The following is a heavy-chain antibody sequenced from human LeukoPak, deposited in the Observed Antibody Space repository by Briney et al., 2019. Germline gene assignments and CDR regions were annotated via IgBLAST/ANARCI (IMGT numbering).Heavy chain of an antibody. Sequence: GGSLRLSCAASGFTFSSYAMHWVRQAPGKGLEWVAVISYDGSNKYYADSVKGRFTISRDNSKNTLYLQMNSLRAEDTAVYYCAKDLRIFRVGADAFDIWGQGTMVTVSS. CDR1: GFTFSSYA. V-gene: IGHV3-30-3*01. CDR2: ISYDGSNK. CDR3: AKDLRIFRVGADAFDI. D-gene: IGHD1-26*01. J-gene: IGHJ3*02.